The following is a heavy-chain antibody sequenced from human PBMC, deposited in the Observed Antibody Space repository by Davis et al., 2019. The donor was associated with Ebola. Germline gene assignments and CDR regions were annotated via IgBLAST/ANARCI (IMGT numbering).Heavy chain of an antibody. Sequence: SVKVSCKASGGTFSSYAISWVRQAPGQGLEWMGGIIPIFGTANYAQKFQGRVTITADKSTSTAYMELSSLRSEDTAVYYCARVCGSCYLWAWDYGMDVWGQGTTVTVSS. CDR1: GGTFSSYA. CDR3: ARVCGSCYLWAWDYGMDV. CDR2: IIPIFGTA. D-gene: IGHD2-15*01. J-gene: IGHJ6*02. V-gene: IGHV1-69*06.